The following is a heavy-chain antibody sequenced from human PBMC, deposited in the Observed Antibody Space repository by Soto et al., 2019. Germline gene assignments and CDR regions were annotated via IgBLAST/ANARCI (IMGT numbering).Heavy chain of an antibody. CDR3: AGTIAVAGFDY. Sequence: PSETLSLTCTVSGGSISSYYCSWIRQPAGKGLEWIGRIYTSGSTNYNPSLKSRVTMSVDTSKNQFSLKLSSVTAADTAVYYCAGTIAVAGFDYWGQGTLVTVSS. J-gene: IGHJ4*02. D-gene: IGHD6-19*01. V-gene: IGHV4-4*07. CDR2: IYTSGST. CDR1: GGSISSYY.